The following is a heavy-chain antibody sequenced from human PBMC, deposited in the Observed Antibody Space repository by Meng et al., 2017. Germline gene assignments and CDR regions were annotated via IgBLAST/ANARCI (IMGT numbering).Heavy chain of an antibody. V-gene: IGHV1-3*01. D-gene: IGHD4-17*01. CDR3: ARVPRGYGDYRYFDY. J-gene: IGHJ4*02. CDR2: INDGNGNT. Sequence: ASVQVSCKASGYTFTSYAMHWVRQAPGQRLEWMGWINDGNGNTKYSQKYQGRVTITRDTSASTAYMELSSLRSEDTAVYYCARVPRGYGDYRYFDYWGQGTLVTVSS. CDR1: GYTFTSYA.